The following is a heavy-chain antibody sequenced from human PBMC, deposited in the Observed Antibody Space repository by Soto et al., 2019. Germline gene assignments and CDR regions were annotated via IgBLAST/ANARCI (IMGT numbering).Heavy chain of an antibody. D-gene: IGHD5-18*01. J-gene: IGHJ4*02. CDR2: INPNSGGT. V-gene: IGHV1-2*04. Sequence: ASVKVSCKASGYTFTGYYMHWVRQAPGQGLEWMGWINPNSGGTNYAQKFQGWVTMTRDTSISTAYMELSRLRSDDTAVYYCARMGDTAMVKRYFDYWGQGTLVTVSS. CDR1: GYTFTGYY. CDR3: ARMGDTAMVKRYFDY.